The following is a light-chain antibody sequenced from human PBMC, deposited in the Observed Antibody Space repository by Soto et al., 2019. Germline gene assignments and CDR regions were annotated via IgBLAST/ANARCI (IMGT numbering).Light chain of an antibody. CDR2: EVS. J-gene: IGLJ1*01. CDR1: SSDVGTYEY. CDR3: SSLTSSITYV. Sequence: QSALTQPASVSGSPGQSITISCTGTSSDVGTYEYVSWYQQHPGKVPKLMIYEVSYRPSGVSNRFSGSKSGNTASLSISGLQEEDAADYYCSSLTSSITYVFGTGTKLTVL. V-gene: IGLV2-14*01.